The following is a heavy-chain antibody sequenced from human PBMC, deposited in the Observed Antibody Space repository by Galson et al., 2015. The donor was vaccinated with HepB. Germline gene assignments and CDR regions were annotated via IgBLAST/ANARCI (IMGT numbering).Heavy chain of an antibody. J-gene: IGHJ4*02. CDR2: TRSKAYGGTT. Sequence: SLRLSCATSGFTFGDYPMSWVRQAPGKGREWVGFTRSKAYGGTTEYAASVKGRFTISRDDSKSIAYLHMDSLKAEDTAVYYCSRVVEAWLNGFDFWGQGTRVTVSS. D-gene: IGHD5-18*01. CDR3: SRVVEAWLNGFDF. CDR1: GFTFGDYP. V-gene: IGHV3-49*04.